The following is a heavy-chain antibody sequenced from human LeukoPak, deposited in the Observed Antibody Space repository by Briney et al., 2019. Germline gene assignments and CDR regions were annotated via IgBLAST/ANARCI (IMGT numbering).Heavy chain of an antibody. Sequence: ASVKVSCKASGYTFTGYCMHWVRQAPGQGLEWMGWINPNSGGTNYAQKFQGWVTMTRDTSISTAYMELSRLRSDDTAVYYCARAAVAGTRLDHFDYWGQGTLVTVSS. CDR2: INPNSGGT. D-gene: IGHD6-19*01. CDR3: ARAAVAGTRLDHFDY. CDR1: GYTFTGYC. J-gene: IGHJ4*02. V-gene: IGHV1-2*04.